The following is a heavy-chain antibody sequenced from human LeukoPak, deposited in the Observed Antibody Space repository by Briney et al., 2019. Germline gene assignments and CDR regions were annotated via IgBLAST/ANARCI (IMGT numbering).Heavy chain of an antibody. CDR3: AKGMTPVTIDAFDS. Sequence: GGALRLSCVASGFTFTTYAMNWVRQAPGKGVEGVAGISGSAGNTYYADSVKGRFNISRDTYKNTLYLQMNSLRAEDTAEYYCAKGMTPVTIDAFDSWGEGTMVTVSS. D-gene: IGHD4-17*01. CDR2: ISGSAGNT. J-gene: IGHJ3*02. V-gene: IGHV3-23*01. CDR1: GFTFTTYA.